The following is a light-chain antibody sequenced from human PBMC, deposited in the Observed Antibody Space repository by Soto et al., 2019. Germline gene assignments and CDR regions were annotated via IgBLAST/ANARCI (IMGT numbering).Light chain of an antibody. CDR1: HSIVLA. V-gene: IGKV3-11*01. J-gene: IGKJ1*01. Sequence: EIVLTLSPATLSLSPGERATLSCMANHSIVLAKAWYQHKPGQAPRRLIFDASQRDTGMQARLRGSGSGTDFAHSNSSLEPEDFAVYYCQERTDRAPWKFGQGTKVDI. CDR2: DAS. CDR3: QERTDRAPWK.